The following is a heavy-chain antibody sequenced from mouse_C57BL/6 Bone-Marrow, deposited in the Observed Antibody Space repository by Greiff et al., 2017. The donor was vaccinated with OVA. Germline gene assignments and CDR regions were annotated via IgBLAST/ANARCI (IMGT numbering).Heavy chain of an antibody. D-gene: IGHD1-1*01. CDR2: INPNNGGT. CDR1: GYTFTDYY. CDR3: ARRILLTTVDV. Sequence: EVQLQQSGPELVKPGASVKISCKASGYTFTDYYMNWVKQSHGKSLEWIGDINPNNGGTSYNQKFKGKATLTVDTSSSTAYMELLSLTSEDSAVYYCARRILLTTVDVWGTGTTVTVSS. J-gene: IGHJ1*03. V-gene: IGHV1-26*01.